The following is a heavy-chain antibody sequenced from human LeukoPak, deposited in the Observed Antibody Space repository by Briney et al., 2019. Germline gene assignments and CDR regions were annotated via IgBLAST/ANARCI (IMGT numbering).Heavy chain of an antibody. CDR3: ARDGVPLTNLVARPFHP. CDR2: IFTTGST. J-gene: IGHJ1*01. CDR1: GVAITNYY. Sequence: KPSETLSLTCSVSGVAITNYYWSWIRHPAGKRLEWGGRIFTTGSTNYNPSLKSRVTMSIDTSKSQYSLKMTSVTAADTAVYYCARDGVPLTNLVARPFHPWGQGTLVTVSS. V-gene: IGHV4-4*07. D-gene: IGHD1-14*01.